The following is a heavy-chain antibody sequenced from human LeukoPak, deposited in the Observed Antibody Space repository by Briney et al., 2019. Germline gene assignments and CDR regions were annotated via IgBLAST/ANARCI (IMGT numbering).Heavy chain of an antibody. V-gene: IGHV4-30-4*08. Sequence: SQTLSLTCTVSGSSISSGDYYWSWIRQPPGKGLEWIGYIYYSGSTYYNPSLKSRVTISVDTSKNQFSLKLSSVTAADTAVYYCARANQGGYYDSSGYYPFDYWGQGTLVTVSS. CDR2: IYYSGST. D-gene: IGHD3-22*01. CDR3: ARANQGGYYDSSGYYPFDY. CDR1: GSSISSGDYY. J-gene: IGHJ4*02.